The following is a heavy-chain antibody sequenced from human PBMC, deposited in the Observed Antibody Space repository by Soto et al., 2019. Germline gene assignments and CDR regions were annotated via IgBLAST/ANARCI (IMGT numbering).Heavy chain of an antibody. Sequence: PSETLSLTCTVSGGSITSATYLWTWLRHRPGKGLEWIGYIYKSGSAFYNPSLRGRAIMSVDTSQNDFSLRLSSVTAADTAVYYCARDRRLRASVSWFDTWGRGTLVTVSS. CDR3: ARDRRLRASVSWFDT. CDR1: GGSITSATYL. CDR2: IYKSGSA. V-gene: IGHV4-31*03. D-gene: IGHD4-17*01. J-gene: IGHJ5*02.